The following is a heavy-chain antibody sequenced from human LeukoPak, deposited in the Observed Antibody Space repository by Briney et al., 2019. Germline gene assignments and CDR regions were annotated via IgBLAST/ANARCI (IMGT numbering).Heavy chain of an antibody. J-gene: IGHJ4*02. CDR1: GFTFSSFA. V-gene: IGHV3-23*01. Sequence: GGSLRLSCAASGFTFSSFAMTWVRQAPGKRLEWVSLISASGSPTYYADSVKGRFTISRDNSKNTLYLQMNSLRADDTAVYYCAKGSSSFYGGNLDGYWGQGTLVTVSS. D-gene: IGHD4-23*01. CDR2: ISASGSPT. CDR3: AKGSSSFYGGNLDGY.